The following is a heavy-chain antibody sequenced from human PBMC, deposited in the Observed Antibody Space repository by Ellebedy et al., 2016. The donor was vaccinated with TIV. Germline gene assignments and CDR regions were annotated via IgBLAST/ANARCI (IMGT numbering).Heavy chain of an antibody. D-gene: IGHD6-19*01. CDR3: ARSPSYNSGWYPDLEEYYYYGMDV. CDR1: GTSITSFY. J-gene: IGHJ6*02. CDR2: MYHTGSS. Sequence: MPSETLSLTCTVSGTSITSFYWSWIRQPPGKGLEWIGYMYHTGSSNYNPSLKSRVTISIDTSKNQFSLRLSSVTAADTAVYYCARSPSYNSGWYPDLEEYYYYGMDVWGQGTTITVSS. V-gene: IGHV4-59*08.